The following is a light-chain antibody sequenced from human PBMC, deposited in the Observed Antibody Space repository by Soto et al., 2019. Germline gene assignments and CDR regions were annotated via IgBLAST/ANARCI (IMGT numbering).Light chain of an antibody. CDR2: YKSDSDL. V-gene: IGLV5-45*01. Sequence: QPVLTQPASLSASPGASASLTCTLRSGIDVATYTIYWYQQKPGSPPQYLLRYKSDSDLPQGSGVPSRFSGSKDASANAGILLISGLQSEDEADYYCMIWHGTPYVFGSGTKLTVL. CDR1: SGIDVATYT. CDR3: MIWHGTPYV. J-gene: IGLJ1*01.